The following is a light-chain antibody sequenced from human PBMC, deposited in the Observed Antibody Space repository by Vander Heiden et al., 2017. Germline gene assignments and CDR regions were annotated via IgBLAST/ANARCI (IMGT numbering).Light chain of an antibody. Sequence: QAALTLHAYVYRSIGQSHTFPCTGTSSDVGSYNLVSWYQQHPGKAPKLMIYEVSKRPSGVSNRFSGSKSGNTASLTISGLQAEDEADYYCCSYAGSSTCVVFGGGTKLTVL. V-gene: IGLV2-23*02. CDR1: SSDVGSYNL. CDR3: CSYAGSSTCVV. J-gene: IGLJ2*01. CDR2: EVS.